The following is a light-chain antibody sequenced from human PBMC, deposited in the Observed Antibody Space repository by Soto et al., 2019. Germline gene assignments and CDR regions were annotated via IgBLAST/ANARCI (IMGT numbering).Light chain of an antibody. V-gene: IGKV1-5*03. CDR3: QQYNSYRA. Sequence: DIQMTQSPSTLSASVGDRVTITCRASQSIGMWLAWFQQKPGKAPNLLISKASSLESGVPSRFSGGGSGTEFTLTISSLQPDDFATYYCQQYNSYRAFGQGTKVDIK. CDR2: KAS. J-gene: IGKJ1*01. CDR1: QSIGMW.